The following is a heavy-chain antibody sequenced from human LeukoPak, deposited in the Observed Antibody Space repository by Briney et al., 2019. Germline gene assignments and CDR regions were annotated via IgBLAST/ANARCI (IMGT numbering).Heavy chain of an antibody. J-gene: IGHJ4*02. Sequence: SETLSLTCTVSGGSISSSSYYWGWIRQPPGKGLEWIGSIYYSGSTYYNPSLKSRVTISVDRSKNQFSLKLSSVTAADTAVYYCARSLTTGYFDYWGQGTLVTVSS. CDR1: GGSISSSSYY. V-gene: IGHV4-39*07. CDR2: IYYSGST. D-gene: IGHD4-11*01. CDR3: ARSLTTGYFDY.